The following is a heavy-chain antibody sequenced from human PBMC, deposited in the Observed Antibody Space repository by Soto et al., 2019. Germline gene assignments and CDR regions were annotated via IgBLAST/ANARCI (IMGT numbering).Heavy chain of an antibody. J-gene: IGHJ5*02. CDR2: IYYSGST. V-gene: IGHV4-59*01. CDR1: GGSINSYY. CDR3: ARAPYYDIWSGYQNNWFDP. D-gene: IGHD3-3*01. Sequence: SETLSLTCTVSGGSINSYYWSWIRQPPGKGLEWIGYIYYSGSTNYNPSLKSRVTMSVDTSKNQFSLKLSSVTAADTAVYYCARAPYYDIWSGYQNNWFDPWGQGTLVTVSS.